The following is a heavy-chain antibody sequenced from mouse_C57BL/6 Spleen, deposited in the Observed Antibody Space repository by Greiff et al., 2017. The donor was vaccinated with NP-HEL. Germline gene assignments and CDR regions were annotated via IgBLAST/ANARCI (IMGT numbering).Heavy chain of an antibody. CDR3: TRARYGSSYDWYFDV. CDR2: IDPETGGP. Sequence: QVQLQQSGAELVRPGASVTLSCKASGYTFTDYEMHWVKQTPVHGLEWIGAIDPETGGPAYNQKFKGKAILTADKSSSTAYMELRSLTSEDSAVYYCTRARYGSSYDWYFDVWGTGTTVTVSS. CDR1: GYTFTDYE. J-gene: IGHJ1*03. D-gene: IGHD1-1*01. V-gene: IGHV1-15*01.